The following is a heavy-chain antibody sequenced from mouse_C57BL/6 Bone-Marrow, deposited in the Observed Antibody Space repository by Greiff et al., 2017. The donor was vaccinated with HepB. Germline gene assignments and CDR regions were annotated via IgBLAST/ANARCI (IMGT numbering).Heavy chain of an antibody. D-gene: IGHD1-1*01. J-gene: IGHJ2*01. CDR3: ARYYGSSSDYFDY. CDR1: GYTFTSYW. Sequence: QVQLQQPGAELVKPGASVKMSCKASGYTFTSYWITWVKQRPGQGLEWIGDIYPGSGSTNYNEKFKSKATLTVDTSSSTAYMQRSSLTSEDSAVYYCARYYGSSSDYFDYWGQGTTLTVSS. V-gene: IGHV1-55*01. CDR2: IYPGSGST.